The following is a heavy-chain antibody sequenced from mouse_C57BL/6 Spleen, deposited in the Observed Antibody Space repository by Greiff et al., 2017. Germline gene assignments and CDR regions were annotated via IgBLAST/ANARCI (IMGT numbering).Heavy chain of an antibody. V-gene: IGHV1-54*01. J-gene: IGHJ2*02. CDR3: AKTGEMGPLDY. CDR2: INPGSGGT. CDR1: GYAFTNYL. Sequence: VQLQQSGAELVRPGTSVKVSCKASGYAFTNYLIEWVKQRPGQGLEWIGVINPGSGGTNSNEKFKGKATLTADKSSSTAYLQLSSLTSGDSAVYFWAKTGEMGPLDYWGQGTSLTVSS.